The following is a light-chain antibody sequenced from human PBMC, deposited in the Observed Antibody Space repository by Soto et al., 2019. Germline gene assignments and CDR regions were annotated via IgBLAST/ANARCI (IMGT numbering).Light chain of an antibody. Sequence: QSALTQPASVSGSPGQSITISCTGTNSDVGSHNFVSWYQQYPGKAPKLLIYEASKRPSGLSNRFSGSKSGNTASLTISELQAEDEADYYCCSLTNGATWVFGGGTKLTVL. J-gene: IGLJ3*02. CDR2: EAS. V-gene: IGLV2-23*01. CDR3: CSLTNGATWV. CDR1: NSDVGSHNF.